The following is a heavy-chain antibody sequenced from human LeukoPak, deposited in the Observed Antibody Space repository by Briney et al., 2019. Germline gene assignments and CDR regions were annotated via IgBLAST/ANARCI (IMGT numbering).Heavy chain of an antibody. Sequence: PSQTLSLTCAVYGGSFSGYYWSWIRQPPGKGLEWIGEIQHSGSTNYNPSLKSRVTISVDTSKNQFSLKLSSVTAADTAVYYCGRGAGWTGTGFDYGGQGTLVTVSS. CDR1: GGSFSGYY. CDR3: GRGAGWTGTGFDY. J-gene: IGHJ4*02. CDR2: IQHSGST. V-gene: IGHV4-34*01. D-gene: IGHD1-1*01.